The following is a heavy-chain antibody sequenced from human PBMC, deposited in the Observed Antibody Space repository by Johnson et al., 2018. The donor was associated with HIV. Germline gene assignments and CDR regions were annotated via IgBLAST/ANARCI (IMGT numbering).Heavy chain of an antibody. CDR1: GFSISSNY. Sequence: VQLVESGGGLVQPGGSLRLSCAASGFSISSNYMSWIRQAPGKGLEWFSVIYRAGSTYYADSVKDRFTISRDISKNTIYLQMNNLRTEDTGMYYCAKIITGTTYDALDLWGQGTMVTVSS. CDR2: IYRAGST. J-gene: IGHJ3*01. CDR3: AKIITGTTYDALDL. D-gene: IGHD1-20*01. V-gene: IGHV3-66*01.